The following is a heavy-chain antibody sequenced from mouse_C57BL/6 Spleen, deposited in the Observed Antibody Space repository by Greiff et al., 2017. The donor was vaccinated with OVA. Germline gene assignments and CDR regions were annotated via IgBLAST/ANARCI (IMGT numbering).Heavy chain of an antibody. Sequence: EVQLVESGPGLVKPSQSLSLSCSVTGYSITSGYYWNWIRQFPVNKLEWMGYISYDGSNNYNPSLKNRISITRDTSKNQFFLKLNSVTTEDTATYYCASNDYGAWFAYWGQGTLVTVSA. J-gene: IGHJ3*01. V-gene: IGHV3-6*01. CDR3: ASNDYGAWFAY. CDR1: GYSITSGYY. CDR2: ISYDGSN. D-gene: IGHD2-4*01.